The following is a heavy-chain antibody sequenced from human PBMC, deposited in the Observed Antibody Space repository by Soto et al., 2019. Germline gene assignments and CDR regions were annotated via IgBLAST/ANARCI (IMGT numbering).Heavy chain of an antibody. CDR3: ARDPRISRNHFDY. V-gene: IGHV4-30-4*01. D-gene: IGHD1-1*01. CDR1: GGSISSGDYY. J-gene: IGHJ4*02. CDR2: IYYSGST. Sequence: TLSLTCTVSGGSISSGDYYWSWIRQPPWKGLEWIGYIYYSGSTYYNPSLKSRVTISVDTSKNQFSLKLSSVTAADTAVYYCARDPRISRNHFDYWGQGTLVTVSS.